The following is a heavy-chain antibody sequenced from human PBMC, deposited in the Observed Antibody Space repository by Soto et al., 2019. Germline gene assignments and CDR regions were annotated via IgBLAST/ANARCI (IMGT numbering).Heavy chain of an antibody. CDR1: GGSISSGGYY. CDR3: AAACVACGGFNYYGMDV. J-gene: IGHJ6*02. D-gene: IGHD2-21*01. V-gene: IGHV4-31*03. Sequence: QVQLQESGPGLVKPSQTLSLTCTVSGGSISSGGYYWYWIRQHPGKGREWIGYIYYSGTTYYNPSLKSRVTMSVDTSKNQFSLKLSYVTAADTAVYYCAAACVACGGFNYYGMDVWGQGTTVTVSS. CDR2: IYYSGTT.